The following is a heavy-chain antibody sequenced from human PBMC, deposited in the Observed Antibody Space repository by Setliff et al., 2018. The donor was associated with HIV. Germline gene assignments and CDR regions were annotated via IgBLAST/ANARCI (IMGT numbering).Heavy chain of an antibody. J-gene: IGHJ3*02. V-gene: IGHV4-39*01. Sequence: SETLSLTCNVSDGSISSSSYYWAWIRQPPGKGLEWIGTIYYSGNTYYRSSLKSRVTVSIDTSKNQFSLRLNSVTAADTAVYYCARQSGYTRGWDIFGLVAGSFDIWGQGTMVTVSS. CDR1: DGSISSSSYY. CDR3: ARQSGYTRGWDIFGLVAGSFDI. CDR2: IYYSGNT. D-gene: IGHD3-3*01.